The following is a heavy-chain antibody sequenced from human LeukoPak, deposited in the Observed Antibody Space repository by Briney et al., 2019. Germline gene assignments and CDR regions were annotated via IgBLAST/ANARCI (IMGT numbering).Heavy chain of an antibody. V-gene: IGHV1-18*01. CDR3: ARDSITMIVVVGNAFDI. J-gene: IGHJ3*02. CDR2: ISAYNGNT. Sequence: ASVTVSCKASGYTFTSYGISWVRQATGQGREWMGWISAYNGNTNYAQRLQGRVTMTTDTSTSTAYMELRSLKSDDTAVYYCARDSITMIVVVGNAFDIWGQGTMVTVSS. CDR1: GYTFTSYG. D-gene: IGHD3-22*01.